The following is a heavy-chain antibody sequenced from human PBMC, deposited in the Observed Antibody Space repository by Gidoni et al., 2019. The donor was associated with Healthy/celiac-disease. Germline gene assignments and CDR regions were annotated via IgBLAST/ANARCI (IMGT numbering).Heavy chain of an antibody. D-gene: IGHD1-26*01. Sequence: QVQLQQWGAGLLKPSETLSLTCAVYGGSFSGYYWSWIRQPPGKGLEWIGEINHSGSTNYNPSLKSRVTISVDTSKNQFSLKLSSVTAADTAVYYCATRRRGSYVDYWGQGTLVTVSS. CDR2: INHSGST. J-gene: IGHJ4*02. CDR1: GGSFSGYY. CDR3: ATRRRGSYVDY. V-gene: IGHV4-34*01.